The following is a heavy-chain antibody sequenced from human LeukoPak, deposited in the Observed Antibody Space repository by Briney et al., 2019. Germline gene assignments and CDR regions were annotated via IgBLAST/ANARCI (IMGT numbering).Heavy chain of an antibody. CDR2: ISSSSSYI. CDR3: ARGAHYYYDSSGYSYGDDY. J-gene: IGHJ4*02. CDR1: GFTFTNYN. D-gene: IGHD3-22*01. V-gene: IGHV3-21*01. Sequence: GGSLRLSCAASGFTFTNYNMNWVRQAPGKGREWVSSISSSSSYIYYADSVKGRFTISRDNAKNSLYLQMNSLRAEDTAVYYFARGAHYYYDSSGYSYGDDYWGQGTLVTASS.